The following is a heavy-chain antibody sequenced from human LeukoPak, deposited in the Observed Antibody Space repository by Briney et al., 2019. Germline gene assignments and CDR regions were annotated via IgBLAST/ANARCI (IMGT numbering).Heavy chain of an antibody. CDR3: ARWDRDIVVVPAAYGMDV. CDR1: GFTFSSYW. V-gene: IGHV3-7*01. J-gene: IGHJ6*02. CDR2: IKQDRSEK. D-gene: IGHD2-2*01. Sequence: GGSLRLSCAASGFTFSSYWMSWVRQAPGKGLEWVANIKQDRSEKYYVDSVKGRFTISRDNAKNSLYLQMNSLRAEDTAVYYCARWDRDIVVVPAAYGMDVWGQGTTVTVSS.